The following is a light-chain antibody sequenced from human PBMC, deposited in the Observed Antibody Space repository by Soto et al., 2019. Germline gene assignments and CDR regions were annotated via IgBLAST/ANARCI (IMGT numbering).Light chain of an antibody. J-gene: IGLJ2*01. V-gene: IGLV2-14*01. CDR2: EGS. Sequence: QSALTQPASVSGSPGQSITISCTGTSSDVGGYNYVSWYQQHPGKAPKLMIYEGSYRPSGVSNRFSGSKSDNTASLTISGLQAEDEADYYCISYAGRGTHVVGGGTKLTVL. CDR3: ISYAGRGTHV. CDR1: SSDVGGYNY.